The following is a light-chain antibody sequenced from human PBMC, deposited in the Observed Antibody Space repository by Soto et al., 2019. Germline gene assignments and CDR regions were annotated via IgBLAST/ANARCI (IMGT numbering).Light chain of an antibody. Sequence: EIVLTQSPGTLSLSPGERATLSCRASQSLSSRYLAWYQQKAGRAPRLLIYGASTTATGIPDRISGIGSGTDFTLIISRLEPEDFAVYFCQQYGTSPITFGQGTRLEIK. V-gene: IGKV3-20*01. J-gene: IGKJ5*01. CDR1: QSLSSRY. CDR3: QQYGTSPIT. CDR2: GAS.